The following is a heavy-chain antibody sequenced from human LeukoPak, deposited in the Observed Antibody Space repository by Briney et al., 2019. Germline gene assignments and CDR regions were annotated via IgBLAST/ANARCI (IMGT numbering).Heavy chain of an antibody. Sequence: AASVKVSCKASGGTFSSYAISWVRQAPGQGLEWMGGIIPIFGTANYAQKFQGRVTITADKSTSTAYMELSSLRSEDTAVYYCASKLLYGYVFSAAGTEYWGQGTLVTVSS. J-gene: IGHJ4*02. CDR3: ASKLLYGYVFSAAGTEY. D-gene: IGHD6-13*01. CDR2: IIPIFGTA. V-gene: IGHV1-69*06. CDR1: GGTFSSYA.